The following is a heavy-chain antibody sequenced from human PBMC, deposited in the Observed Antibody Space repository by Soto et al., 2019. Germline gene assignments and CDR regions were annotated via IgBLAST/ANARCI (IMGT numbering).Heavy chain of an antibody. Sequence: QVQLVESGGGVVQPGRSMRLSCAASGFTFNSYAMHWVRQAPGKGLEWVAVISYDGSNKYYADSVKGRFTISRDNSKNTLYLQMNSLRAEDTAVYYCADSPSDYWGQGTLVTVSS. CDR3: ADSPSDY. D-gene: IGHD5-18*01. CDR1: GFTFNSYA. CDR2: ISYDGSNK. J-gene: IGHJ4*02. V-gene: IGHV3-30-3*01.